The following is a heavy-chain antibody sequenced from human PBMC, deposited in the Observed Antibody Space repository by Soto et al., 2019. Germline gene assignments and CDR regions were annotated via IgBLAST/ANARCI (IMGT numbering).Heavy chain of an antibody. Sequence: PWETLSLTCTVSGGSISSYYWSWIRQPPGKGLEWIGYIYYSGSTNYNPSLRSRVTISVDTSKNQFSLKLSSVTAADTAVYYCASGGASSSWYNWFDPWGQGTLVTVSS. D-gene: IGHD6-13*01. CDR1: GGSISSYY. CDR3: ASGGASSSWYNWFDP. CDR2: IYYSGST. J-gene: IGHJ5*02. V-gene: IGHV4-59*01.